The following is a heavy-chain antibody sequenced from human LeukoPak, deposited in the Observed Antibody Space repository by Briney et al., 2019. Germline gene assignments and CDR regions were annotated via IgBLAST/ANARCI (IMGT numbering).Heavy chain of an antibody. CDR3: AGVVIAVTGTGYNWFDP. Sequence: SETLSLTCTVSGGSISSYCWSWIRQPPGKGLEWIGYIYYSGSTNYNPSLKSRVTISVDTSKNQFSLKLSSVTAADTAVYYCAGVVIAVTGTGYNWFDPRGQGTLVTVSS. CDR2: IYYSGST. V-gene: IGHV4-59*01. J-gene: IGHJ5*02. D-gene: IGHD6-19*01. CDR1: GGSISSYC.